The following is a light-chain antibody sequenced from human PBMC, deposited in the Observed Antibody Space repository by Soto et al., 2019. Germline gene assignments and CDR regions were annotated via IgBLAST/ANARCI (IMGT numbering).Light chain of an antibody. Sequence: QPVLTQSPSASASLGASVKLTCTLSSGHSSYAIAWHQMQPGKGPRYLMDLNNDGSHTKGDGIPDGFSGSSSGAERYLIISGLQSGDEADYYCQNLGTGFQVFGGGTKLTVL. J-gene: IGLJ2*01. CDR2: LNNDGSH. V-gene: IGLV4-69*01. CDR1: SGHSSYA. CDR3: QNLGTGFQV.